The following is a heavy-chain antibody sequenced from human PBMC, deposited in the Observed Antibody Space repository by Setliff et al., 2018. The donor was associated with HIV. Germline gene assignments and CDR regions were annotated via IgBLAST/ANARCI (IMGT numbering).Heavy chain of an antibody. Sequence: PGGSLRLSCAASELTFSNYAMTWVRQAPGKGLEWVSSLSGSGGSTYYADSVKGRFTISRDNSKNALYLQMNSLRAEDTAVYYCARGVRGVVNGMDVWGQGTTVTVSS. D-gene: IGHD3-10*01. CDR1: ELTFSNYA. V-gene: IGHV3-23*01. CDR2: LSGSGGST. CDR3: ARGVRGVVNGMDV. J-gene: IGHJ6*02.